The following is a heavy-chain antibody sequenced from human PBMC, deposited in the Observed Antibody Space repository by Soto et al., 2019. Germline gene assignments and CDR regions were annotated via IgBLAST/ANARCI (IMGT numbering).Heavy chain of an antibody. D-gene: IGHD3-22*01. CDR1: GGTFSSYG. J-gene: IGHJ6*02. CDR2: ISAYNGNT. Sequence: GASVKVSCKASGGTFSSYGISWVRQAPGQGLEWMGWISAYNGNTNYAQKLQGRVTMTTDTSTSTAHMELRSLRSDDTAVYYCASGFNYYDSSGYSPYYYYGMDVWGQGTTVTVSS. V-gene: IGHV1-18*01. CDR3: ASGFNYYDSSGYSPYYYYGMDV.